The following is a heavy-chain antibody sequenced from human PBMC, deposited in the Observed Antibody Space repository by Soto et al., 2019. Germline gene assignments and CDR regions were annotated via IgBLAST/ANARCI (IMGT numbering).Heavy chain of an antibody. J-gene: IGHJ4*02. V-gene: IGHV2-5*02. D-gene: IGHD3-10*01. CDR3: AHGSHVRGFGELSFRY. CDR2: IYWDDDK. CDR1: GFSLNTSGVG. Sequence: QITLKESGPTLVKPTQTLTLTCTFSGFSLNTSGVGVGWIRQPPGKALDWLALIYWDDDKRYSPSLKSRLTITKVTSKNQVVLTMSNMDPVDTATFYCAHGSHVRGFGELSFRYWGQGILVTVSS.